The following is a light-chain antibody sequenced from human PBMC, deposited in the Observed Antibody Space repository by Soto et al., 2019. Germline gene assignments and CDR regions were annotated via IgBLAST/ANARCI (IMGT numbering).Light chain of an antibody. J-gene: IGKJ5*01. CDR3: QQRNIWPPVT. CDR2: GAF. V-gene: IGKV3-11*01. Sequence: EIFVTQSPATPSLFRREIATLSWRASPSVTNYLAWYQQKPGQAPRLLIYGAFNRATGIPARFSGSGSGTDFTLTISSLEPEDFAVYYCQQRNIWPPVTFGQGTRLEIK. CDR1: PSVTNY.